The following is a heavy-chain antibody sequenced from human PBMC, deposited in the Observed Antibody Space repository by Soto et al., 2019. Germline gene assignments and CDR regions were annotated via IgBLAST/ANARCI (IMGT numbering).Heavy chain of an antibody. Sequence: GGSLRLSCAASGFTFRDYTMNWFRQAPGKGLEWVGFIRSKAYGGTTEYAASVKGRFTISRDDSKSIAYLQMNSLKTEDTAVYYCTEALTSDRPYWGQGTLVTVSS. D-gene: IGHD4-17*01. CDR1: GFTFRDYT. CDR3: TEALTSDRPY. J-gene: IGHJ4*02. V-gene: IGHV3-49*03. CDR2: IRSKAYGGTT.